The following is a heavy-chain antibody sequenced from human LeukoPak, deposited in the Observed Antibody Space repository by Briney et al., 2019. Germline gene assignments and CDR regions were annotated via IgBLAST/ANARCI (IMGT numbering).Heavy chain of an antibody. CDR2: MNGDGRTT. J-gene: IGHJ4*02. Sequence: GGSLRLSCEASGFPFSNYWMHWVRQDAGKGLMWVARMNGDGRTTTYAGSVKGRFAISRDNAKNTVYLQMQSLRVEDTAVYYCARESELGRDGYNLGYWGQGTLVTVSS. V-gene: IGHV3-74*03. CDR1: GFPFSNYW. D-gene: IGHD5-24*01. CDR3: ARESELGRDGYNLGY.